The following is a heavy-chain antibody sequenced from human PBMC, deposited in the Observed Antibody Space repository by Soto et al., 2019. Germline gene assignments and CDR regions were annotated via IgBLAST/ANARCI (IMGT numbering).Heavy chain of an antibody. CDR1: GFTFSSNA. D-gene: IGHD6-19*01. J-gene: IGHJ4*02. CDR3: EKRRYSSGWKYFDY. CDR2: ISGGGGST. Sequence: EVQLLESGGGLVQPGGSLRLSCAASGFTFSSNAMSWVRQAPGKGLEWVSTISGGGGSTYYADSVKGRFTISRDNSKNTLYLQMNSLRAEDTAVYYCEKRRYSSGWKYFDYWGQRSLVTVSS. V-gene: IGHV3-23*01.